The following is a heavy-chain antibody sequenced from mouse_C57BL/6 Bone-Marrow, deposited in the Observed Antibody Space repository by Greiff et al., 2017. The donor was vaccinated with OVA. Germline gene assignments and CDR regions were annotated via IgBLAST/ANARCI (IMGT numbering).Heavy chain of an antibody. V-gene: IGHV1-26*01. CDR2: INPNNGGT. J-gene: IGHJ4*01. D-gene: IGHD2-3*01. Sequence: EVQLQQSGPELVKPGASVKISCKASGYTFTDYYMNWVKQSHGKSLEWIGDINPNNGGTSYNQKFKGKATLTVDKSSSTAYMELRSLTSEDSAVYYCARSLYDSYAMDYWGQGTSVTVSS. CDR1: GYTFTDYY. CDR3: ARSLYDSYAMDY.